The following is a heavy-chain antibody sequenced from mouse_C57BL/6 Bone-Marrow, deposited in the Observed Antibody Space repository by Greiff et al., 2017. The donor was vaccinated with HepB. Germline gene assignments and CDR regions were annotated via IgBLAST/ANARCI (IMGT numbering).Heavy chain of an antibody. CDR2: INPNNGGT. CDR3: ARCDGYPFDY. V-gene: IGHV1-26*01. CDR1: GYTFTDYY. J-gene: IGHJ2*01. Sequence: EVQLQQSGPELVKPGASVKISCKASGYTFTDYYMNWVKQSHGKSLEWIGDINPNNGGTSYNQKFKGKATLTVDKSSSTAYMELRSLTSEDSAVYYCARCDGYPFDYWGQGTTLTVSS. D-gene: IGHD2-3*01.